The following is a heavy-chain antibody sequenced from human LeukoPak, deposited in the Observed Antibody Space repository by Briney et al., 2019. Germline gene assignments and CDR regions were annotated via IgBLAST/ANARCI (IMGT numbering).Heavy chain of an antibody. CDR3: AREVEDSSGYYYAAFFDC. D-gene: IGHD3-22*01. CDR1: GYTFTSYG. J-gene: IGHJ4*02. V-gene: IGHV1-18*01. CDR2: ISAYNGNT. Sequence: ASVRVSCKASGYTFTSYGISWVRQAPGQGLEWMGWISAYNGNTNYAQKLQGRVTMTTDTSTSTAYMELRSLRSDDTAVYYCAREVEDSSGYYYAAFFDCWGQGTLVTVSS.